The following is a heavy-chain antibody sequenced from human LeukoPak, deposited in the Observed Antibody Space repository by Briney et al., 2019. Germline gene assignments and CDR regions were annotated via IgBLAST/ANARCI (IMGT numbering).Heavy chain of an antibody. CDR2: INPNRGGT. V-gene: IGHV1-2*06. D-gene: IGHD3-10*01. CDR3: ARDPSRSGVFDY. CDR1: GYTFTGYY. Sequence: ASVKVSCKASGYTFTGYYMHWVRQAPRQGLEWMGRINPNRGGTNYAQKFQGRVTITRDTSISTAYMELSRRRSDGTAVYYCARDPSRSGVFDYWGQGTLVTVSS. J-gene: IGHJ4*02.